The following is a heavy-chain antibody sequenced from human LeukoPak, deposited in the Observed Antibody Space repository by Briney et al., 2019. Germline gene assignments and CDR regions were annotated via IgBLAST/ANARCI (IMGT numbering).Heavy chain of an antibody. V-gene: IGHV1-58*01. CDR1: GFTFTSSA. J-gene: IGHJ6*04. Sequence: GTSVKVSCKASGFTFTSSAVQWVRQARGQRLEWIGWIVVGSGNTNYAQKFQERVTITRDMSTSTAYMEPSSLRSEDTAVYYCAAVFAAAGTYYYYYGMDVWGKGTTVTVSS. CDR2: IVVGSGNT. D-gene: IGHD6-13*01. CDR3: AAVFAAAGTYYYYYGMDV.